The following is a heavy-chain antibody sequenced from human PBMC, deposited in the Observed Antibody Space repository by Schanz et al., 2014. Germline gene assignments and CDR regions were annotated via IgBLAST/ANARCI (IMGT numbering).Heavy chain of an antibody. CDR2: ISVYNHNK. J-gene: IGHJ4*02. CDR1: GYTFTTYA. CDR3: ARDRRCFDRGDLSHFDS. D-gene: IGHD3-10*02. Sequence: QVHLVQSGAEVKKPGASVRVSCKASGYTFTTYAMSWVRQAPGQGLEWMGWISVYNHNKEYDQKFQGRVTMTTDTSTSTAYMALTDLRPGDPAVYYCARDRRCFDRGDLSHFDSWGQGTLVTVSS. V-gene: IGHV1-18*01.